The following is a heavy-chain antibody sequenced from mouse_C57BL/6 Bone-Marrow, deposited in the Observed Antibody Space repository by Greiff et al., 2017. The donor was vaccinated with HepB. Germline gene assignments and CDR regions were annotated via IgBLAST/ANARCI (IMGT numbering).Heavy chain of an antibody. D-gene: IGHD2-4*01. Sequence: EVQLQQSGPELVKPGASVKISCKASGYTFTDYYMNWVKQSHGKSLEWIGDINPNNGGTSYNQKFKGKATLTVDKSSSTAYMELRSLTSEDSAVYYCARGGFYYDPLFAYWGQGTLVTVSA. CDR3: ARGGFYYDPLFAY. V-gene: IGHV1-26*01. J-gene: IGHJ3*01. CDR2: INPNNGGT. CDR1: GYTFTDYY.